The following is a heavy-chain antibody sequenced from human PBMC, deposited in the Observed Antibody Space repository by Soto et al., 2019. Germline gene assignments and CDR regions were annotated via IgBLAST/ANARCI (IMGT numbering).Heavy chain of an antibody. CDR1: GGPVRAAYSY. V-gene: IGHV4-30-4*01. CDR3: ARELEGGVFAI. J-gene: IGHJ3*02. CDR2: LSYTGST. Sequence: QVLLQESGPQLVKPSQPLSLPCTVSGGPVRAAYSYWTWIRQPPGKVLEWMGYLSYTGSTYYNPTPRNRATISVAESSNHFSLRLSSVTAADTAVYYCARELEGGVFAIWGRGTLVTVSS. D-gene: IGHD2-8*02.